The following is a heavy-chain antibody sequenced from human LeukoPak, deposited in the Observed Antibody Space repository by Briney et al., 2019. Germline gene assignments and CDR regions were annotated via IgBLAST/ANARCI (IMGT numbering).Heavy chain of an antibody. D-gene: IGHD6-13*01. Sequence: GGSLRLSCAASGFTFSSYWMHWVRHAPGKGVVWVSRINNDGSSTIYADSVKGRFTISRDNAKNTLYLQMNSLRAEDTAVYYCARPTKEGNSWHWWFDPWGQGTLVTVSS. CDR2: INNDGSST. CDR3: ARPTKEGNSWHWWFDP. V-gene: IGHV3-74*01. J-gene: IGHJ5*02. CDR1: GFTFSSYW.